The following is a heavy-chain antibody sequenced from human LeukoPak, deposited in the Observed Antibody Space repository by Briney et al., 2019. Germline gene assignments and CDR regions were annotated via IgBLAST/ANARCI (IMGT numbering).Heavy chain of an antibody. Sequence: SETLSLTCAVYGGSFSGYYWSWIRQPPGKGLEWIGEINHSGSTNYNPSLKSRVTISVDTSKNQFSLKLSSVTAADMAVYYCARGQGSSWYSAEYFQHWGQGTLVTVSS. V-gene: IGHV4-34*01. J-gene: IGHJ1*01. CDR1: GGSFSGYY. CDR3: ARGQGSSWYSAEYFQH. CDR2: INHSGST. D-gene: IGHD6-13*01.